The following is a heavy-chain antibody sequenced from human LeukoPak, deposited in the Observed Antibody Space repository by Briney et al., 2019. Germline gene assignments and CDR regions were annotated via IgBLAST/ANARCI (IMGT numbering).Heavy chain of an antibody. V-gene: IGHV1-8*01. J-gene: IGHJ6*03. Sequence: ASVKVSCKASGYTFISYDIVWLRQATGQGLEWMGYMNPKSGNTDYVQNFQGRVTMTRDTSITTAYKELSGLRSEDTAVYYCARKIASTRLGVRYYYMDVWGEGTTVTISS. CDR1: GYTFISYD. CDR2: MNPKSGNT. D-gene: IGHD2-2*01. CDR3: ARKIASTRLGVRYYYMDV.